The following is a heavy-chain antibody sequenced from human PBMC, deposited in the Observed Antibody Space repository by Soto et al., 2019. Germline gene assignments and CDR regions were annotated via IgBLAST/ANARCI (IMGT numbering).Heavy chain of an antibody. J-gene: IGHJ4*02. CDR1: GGTFSSYA. CDR3: ARVGNQGGDYGGYYFDY. CDR2: IIPIFGTA. D-gene: IGHD3-16*01. V-gene: IGHV1-69*13. Sequence: ASVKVSCKASGGTFSSYAISWVRQAPGQGLEWMGGIIPIFGTANYAQKFQGRVTITADESTSAAYMELSSLRSEDTAVYYCARVGNQGGDYGGYYFDYWGQGTLVTVSS.